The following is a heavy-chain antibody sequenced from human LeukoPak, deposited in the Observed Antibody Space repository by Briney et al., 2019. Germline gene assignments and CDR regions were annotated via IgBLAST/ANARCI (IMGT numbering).Heavy chain of an antibody. CDR2: MNPNSGNT. J-gene: IGHJ4*02. CDR1: GYTFTSYD. D-gene: IGHD1-14*01. CDR3: ARGADWGSGTREGWFDY. V-gene: IGHV1-8*01. Sequence: ASVKVSCKASGYTFTSYDINWVRQATGQGLEWMGWMNPNSGNTGYAQKFQGRVTMTRNTSISTAYMELSSLRAEDTAVYYCARGADWGSGTREGWFDYWGQGTLVTVSS.